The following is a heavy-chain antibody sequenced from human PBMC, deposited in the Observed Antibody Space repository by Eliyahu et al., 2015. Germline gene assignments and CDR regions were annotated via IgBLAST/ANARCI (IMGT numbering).Heavy chain of an antibody. V-gene: IGHV4-34*01. CDR2: INQSGST. CDR3: ARGATMYYYDSSGYYWDY. D-gene: IGHD3-22*01. J-gene: IGHJ4*02. Sequence: QVLLQQWGAGLLKPSETLSLTCAVYGXSFXGYYWSWIXQPPGKGLEWIGEINQSGSTNYTPSLKSRVTISVDTSKNQFSLKLSSVTAADTAVYFCARGATMYYYDSSGYYWDYWGQGALVTVSS. CDR1: GXSFXGYY.